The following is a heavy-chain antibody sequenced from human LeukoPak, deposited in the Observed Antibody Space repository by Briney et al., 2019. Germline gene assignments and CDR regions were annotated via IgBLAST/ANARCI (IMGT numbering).Heavy chain of an antibody. D-gene: IGHD1-26*01. CDR3: ARVTGNPYYYYYYYYMDV. CDR1: GGSISSSSYY. CDR2: IHYSGST. V-gene: IGHV4-39*01. J-gene: IGHJ6*03. Sequence: SETLSLTCTVSGGSISSSSYYWGWIRQPPGKGLEWIGSIHYSGSTYYNPSLKSRVTISVDTSKNQFSLKLSSVTAADTAVYYCARVTGNPYYYYYYYYMDVWGKGTTVTVSS.